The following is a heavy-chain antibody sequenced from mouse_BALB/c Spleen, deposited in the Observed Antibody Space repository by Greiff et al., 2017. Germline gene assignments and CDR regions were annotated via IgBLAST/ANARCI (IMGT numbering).Heavy chain of an antibody. V-gene: IGHV3-8*02. Sequence: EVKLVESGPSLVKPSQTLSLTCSVTGDSITSGYWNWIRKFPGNKLEYMGYISYSGSTYYNPSLKSRISITRDTSKNQYYLQLNSVTTEDTATYYCARKGRYDGYAMDYWGQGTSVTVSS. J-gene: IGHJ4*01. CDR2: ISYSGST. CDR3: ARKGRYDGYAMDY. D-gene: IGHD2-14*01. CDR1: GDSITSGY.